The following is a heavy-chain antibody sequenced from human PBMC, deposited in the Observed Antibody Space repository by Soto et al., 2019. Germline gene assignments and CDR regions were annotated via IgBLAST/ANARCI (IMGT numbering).Heavy chain of an antibody. V-gene: IGHV4-31*03. D-gene: IGHD3-16*01. Sequence: SETLSLTYTVSGGSISSGGYYWSWIRQHPGKGLEWIGYIYYSGSTYYNPSLKSRVTISVDTSKNQFSLKLSSVTAADTAVYYCAREVGGWDSSPPLGFDYWGQGTLVTVSS. CDR1: GGSISSGGYY. CDR2: IYYSGST. CDR3: AREVGGWDSSPPLGFDY. J-gene: IGHJ4*02.